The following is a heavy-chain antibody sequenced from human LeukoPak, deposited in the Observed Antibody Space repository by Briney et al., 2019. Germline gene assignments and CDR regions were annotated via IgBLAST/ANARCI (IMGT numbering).Heavy chain of an antibody. V-gene: IGHV1-18*01. Sequence: ASVKVSCKASGYTFTSYGISWVRQAPGQGLEWMGWISAYNGNTNYAQKLQGRVTMTTDTSTSTAYMELRSLRSDDTAVYYCARDMNYDSSGYWQRYYYYGMDVWGQGTTVTVSS. CDR2: ISAYNGNT. J-gene: IGHJ6*02. D-gene: IGHD3-22*01. CDR1: GYTFTSYG. CDR3: ARDMNYDSSGYWQRYYYYGMDV.